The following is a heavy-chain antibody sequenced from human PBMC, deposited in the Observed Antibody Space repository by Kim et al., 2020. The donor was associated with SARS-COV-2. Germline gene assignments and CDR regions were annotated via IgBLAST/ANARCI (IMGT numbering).Heavy chain of an antibody. CDR1: GFTFSGSA. Sequence: GGSLRLSCAASGFTFSGSAMHWVRQASGKGLEWVGRIRSKANSYATAYAASVKGRFTISRDDSKNTAYLQMNSLKTEDTAVYYCTRETYYYDSSGYSGGDYWGQGTLVTVSS. V-gene: IGHV3-73*01. CDR3: TRETYYYDSSGYSGGDY. CDR2: IRSKANSYAT. J-gene: IGHJ4*02. D-gene: IGHD3-22*01.